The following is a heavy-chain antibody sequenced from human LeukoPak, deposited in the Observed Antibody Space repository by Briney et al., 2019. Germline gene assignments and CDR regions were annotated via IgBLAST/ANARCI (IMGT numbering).Heavy chain of an antibody. CDR2: IWYDGSNK. J-gene: IGHJ6*02. Sequence: GRSLRLSCAASGFTFSSYGMRWVRQAPGKGLEWVAVIWYDGSNKYYADSVKGRLTISRDNSKNSLYLQMNSLRAEDTAVYYCARDNPYYYYGMDVWGQGTTVTVSS. V-gene: IGHV3-33*01. CDR1: GFTFSSYG. CDR3: ARDNPYYYYGMDV.